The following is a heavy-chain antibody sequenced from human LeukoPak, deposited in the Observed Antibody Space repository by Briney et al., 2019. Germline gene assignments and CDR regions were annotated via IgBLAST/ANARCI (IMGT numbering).Heavy chain of an antibody. Sequence: GESLKISCKGSGYSFTSYWIGWVRQMPGKGLEWMGIIYPGDSDTRYSPSFQGQVTISADKSISTAYLQWSSLKASDTAMYYCARRVADGSGSSLFDYWGQGTLVTVPS. V-gene: IGHV5-51*01. CDR3: ARRVADGSGSSLFDY. CDR1: GYSFTSYW. D-gene: IGHD3-10*01. J-gene: IGHJ4*02. CDR2: IYPGDSDT.